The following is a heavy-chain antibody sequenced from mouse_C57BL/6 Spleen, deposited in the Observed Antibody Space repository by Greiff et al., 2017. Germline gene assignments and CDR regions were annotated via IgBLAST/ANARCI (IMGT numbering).Heavy chain of an antibody. CDR1: GYTFTSYW. J-gene: IGHJ4*01. Sequence: VQLQQPGAELVMPGASVKLSCKASGYTFTSYWMHWVKQRPGQGLEWIGEIDPSDSYTNYNQKFKGKSTLTVDKSSSTAYMQFSSLTSEDSAVYYCARKGGSWSMDYWGQGTSVTVSS. CDR3: ARKGGSWSMDY. CDR2: IDPSDSYT. D-gene: IGHD1-1*01. V-gene: IGHV1-69*01.